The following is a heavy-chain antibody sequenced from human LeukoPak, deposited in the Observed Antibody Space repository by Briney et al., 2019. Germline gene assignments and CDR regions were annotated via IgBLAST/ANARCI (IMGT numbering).Heavy chain of an antibody. J-gene: IGHJ4*02. V-gene: IGHV3-30*03. CDR1: GFTFSSYG. CDR3: ARDPYYYDSSGYYLGGFDY. Sequence: GGSLRLSCAASGFTFSSYGMHWVRQAPGKGLEWVAVISYDGSNKYYADSVKGRFTISRDNSKNTLYLQMNSLRAEDTAVYYCARDPYYYDSSGYYLGGFDYWGQGTLVTVSS. D-gene: IGHD3-22*01. CDR2: ISYDGSNK.